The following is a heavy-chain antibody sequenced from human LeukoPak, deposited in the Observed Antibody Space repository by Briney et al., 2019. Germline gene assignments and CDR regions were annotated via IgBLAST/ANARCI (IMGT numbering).Heavy chain of an antibody. J-gene: IGHJ4*02. V-gene: IGHV4-31*01. CDR3: ASLSFRDFDWNY. CDR1: GGSISSGGYY. CDR2: IYYSGST. D-gene: IGHD3-9*01. Sequence: PSETLSLTCTVSGGSISSGGYYWSWIRQHPGKGLEWIGYIYYSGSTYYNPSLKSQVTISVDTSKNQFSLKLSSVTAADTAVYYCASLSFRDFDWNYWGQGTLVTVSS.